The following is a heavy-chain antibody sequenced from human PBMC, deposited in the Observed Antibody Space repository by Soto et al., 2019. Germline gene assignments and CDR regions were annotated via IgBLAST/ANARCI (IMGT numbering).Heavy chain of an antibody. D-gene: IGHD5-18*01. CDR3: AHRPRGYSYHFDY. J-gene: IGHJ4*02. CDR1: GFSLSTRGVG. V-gene: IGHV2-5*02. CDR2: IYWDDDE. Sequence: QITLKESGPTLVKPTQTLTLTCTFSGFSLSTRGVGVGWIRQPPGKALEWLALIYWDDDEGYSPSLKSRLTITKDTPKTQVVLTMPNMDPVDTATYYCAHRPRGYSYHFDYWGQGTLVTVSS.